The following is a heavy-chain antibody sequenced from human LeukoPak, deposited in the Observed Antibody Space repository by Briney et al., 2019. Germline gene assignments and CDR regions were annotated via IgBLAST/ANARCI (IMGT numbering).Heavy chain of an antibody. V-gene: IGHV3-7*03. J-gene: IGHJ6*03. CDR2: IKQDGSEK. D-gene: IGHD3-16*01. CDR1: GFTFSSYW. CDR3: AKGGGGRLMYYYYMDV. Sequence: GGSLRLSCAASGFTFSSYWMTWVRQPPGKGLEWVANIKQDGSEKYYADSVKGRFTISRDNAKNSLYLQMNSLRAEDMALYYCAKGGGGRLMYYYYMDVWGKGTTVTVSS.